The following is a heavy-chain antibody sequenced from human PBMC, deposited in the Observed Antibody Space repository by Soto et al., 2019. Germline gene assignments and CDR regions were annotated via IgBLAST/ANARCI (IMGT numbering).Heavy chain of an antibody. D-gene: IGHD3-10*01. CDR2: INPSGNT. J-gene: IGHJ4*02. CDR1: GGSFSGYH. CDR3: ARGRRIAYFSGSTSYYVFDI. V-gene: IGHV4-34*01. Sequence: QVQQQQWGARLLKPSETLSLTCAVSGGSFSGYHWSWIRQAPGKGLEWIGEINPSGNTNFNPSLKSRVTIPRDTPRNEISLRLSSVTAADTAVYYCARGRRIAYFSGSTSYYVFDIWGQGDLVTVSS.